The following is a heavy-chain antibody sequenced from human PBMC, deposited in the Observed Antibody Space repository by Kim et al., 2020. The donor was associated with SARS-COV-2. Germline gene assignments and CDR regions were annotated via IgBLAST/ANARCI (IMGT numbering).Heavy chain of an antibody. CDR2: SS. CDR3: ATAGNYRFDN. J-gene: IGHJ4*02. V-gene: IGHV3-74*01. Sequence: SSNDAASVKSRFTDSRANTKNTLYLTMNSLGAEDTALYYCATAGNYRFDNWGQGTLVTVSS. D-gene: IGHD3-10*01.